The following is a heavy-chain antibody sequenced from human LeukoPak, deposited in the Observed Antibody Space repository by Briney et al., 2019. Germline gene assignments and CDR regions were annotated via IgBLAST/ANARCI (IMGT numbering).Heavy chain of an antibody. Sequence: ASVKVSCKASGYTFTGYYMHWVRQAPGQGLEWMGWINPNSGGTNYAQKFQGRVTMTRDTSISTAYMELSRLRSDDTAVYYCARVRSSGSSWYVGNAFDIWGQGTMVTVSS. CDR3: ARVRSSGSSWYVGNAFDI. CDR1: GYTFTGYY. D-gene: IGHD6-13*01. V-gene: IGHV1-2*02. CDR2: INPNSGGT. J-gene: IGHJ3*02.